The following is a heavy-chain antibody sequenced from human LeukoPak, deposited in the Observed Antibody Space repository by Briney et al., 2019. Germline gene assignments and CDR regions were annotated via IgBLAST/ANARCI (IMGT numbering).Heavy chain of an antibody. CDR1: GFTFSSYV. CDR2: ISGSGGST. D-gene: IGHD5-12*01. J-gene: IGHJ4*02. Sequence: PGGSLRLSCAVSGFTFSSYVMSWVRQAPGKGLEWVSAISGSGGSTYYADSVKGRFTISRDNSKNTLYLQVTSLRAEDTAVYYCATQGVATPYYDHWGQGTLVTVSS. CDR3: ATQGVATPYYDH. V-gene: IGHV3-23*01.